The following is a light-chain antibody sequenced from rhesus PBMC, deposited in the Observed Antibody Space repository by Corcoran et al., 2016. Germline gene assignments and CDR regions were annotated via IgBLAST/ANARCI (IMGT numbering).Light chain of an antibody. J-gene: IGKJ2*01. Sequence: DIQMTQSPSSLSASVGDTVTITRRASQSIISSLAWYQQKPGKAPKLLIYKASSLQSGVPSRFSGSGSGTDFTLTISSLQSEDFATYYYQQYSSGPYSFGQGTKVEIK. CDR2: KAS. CDR3: QQYSSGPYS. V-gene: IGKV1-22*01. CDR1: QSIISS.